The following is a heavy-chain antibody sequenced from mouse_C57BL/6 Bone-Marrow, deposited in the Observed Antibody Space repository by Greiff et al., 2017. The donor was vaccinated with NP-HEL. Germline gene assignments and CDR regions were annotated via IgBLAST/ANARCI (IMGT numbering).Heavy chain of an antibody. V-gene: IGHV10-1*01. CDR1: GFSFNTYA. Sequence: EVQLVESGGGLVQPKGSLKLSCAASGFSFNTYAMNWVRQAPGKGLEWVARIRSKSNNYATYYANSVKDRFTISRDDSESMLYMQMKNLKTEDTAMYYCVRPYGNYPYYYAMDYWGQGTSVTVSS. CDR2: IRSKSNNYAT. J-gene: IGHJ4*01. CDR3: VRPYGNYPYYYAMDY. D-gene: IGHD2-1*01.